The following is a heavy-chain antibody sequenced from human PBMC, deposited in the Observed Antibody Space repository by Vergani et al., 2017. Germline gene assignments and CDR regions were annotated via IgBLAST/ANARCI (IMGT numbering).Heavy chain of an antibody. V-gene: IGHV3-48*03. CDR1: GFTFSSYD. CDR2: ISSSGSTI. Sequence: EVQLVESGGGLVQPGGSLRLSCAASGFTFSSYDMNWVRQAPGKGLEWVSYISSSGSTIYYADSVKGRFTISRDNAKNSLYLQMNSLRAEDTAVYYCARGTSTRSYYYGSGSYYHYGMDVWGQGTTVTVSS. CDR3: ARGTSTRSYYYGSGSYYHYGMDV. J-gene: IGHJ6*02. D-gene: IGHD3-10*01.